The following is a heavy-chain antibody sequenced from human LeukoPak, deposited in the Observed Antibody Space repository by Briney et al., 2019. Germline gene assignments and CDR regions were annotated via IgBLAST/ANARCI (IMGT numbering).Heavy chain of an antibody. V-gene: IGHV5-51*01. CDR1: GYSFTSYW. Sequence: GESLKISCKGSGYSFTSYWIGWVRQMPGKGLEWMGIIYPGDSDTRYSPSFQGQVTISADKSISTAYLQWSSLKASDTAMYYCARGGDCSSTSCYPFWFDPWGQGTLVTVSS. J-gene: IGHJ5*02. CDR2: IYPGDSDT. D-gene: IGHD2-2*01. CDR3: ARGGDCSSTSCYPFWFDP.